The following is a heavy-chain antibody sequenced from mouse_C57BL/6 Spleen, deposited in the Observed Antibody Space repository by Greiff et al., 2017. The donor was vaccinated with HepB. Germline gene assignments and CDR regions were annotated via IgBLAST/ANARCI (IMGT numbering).Heavy chain of an antibody. D-gene: IGHD1-1*01. Sequence: ESGPGLVKPSQSLSLTCSVTGYSITSGYYWNWIRQFPGNKLEWMGYISYDGSNNYNPSLKNRISITRDTSKNQFFLKLNSVTTEDTATYYCARYGSPFDYWGQGTTLTVSS. J-gene: IGHJ2*01. CDR2: ISYDGSN. CDR3: ARYGSPFDY. V-gene: IGHV3-6*01. CDR1: GYSITSGYY.